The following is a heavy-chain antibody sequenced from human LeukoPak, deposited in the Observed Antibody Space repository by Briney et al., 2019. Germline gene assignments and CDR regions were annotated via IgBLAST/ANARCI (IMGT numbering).Heavy chain of an antibody. CDR2: ICSSGST. Sequence: PSETLSLTCTVSGGSISSYYWSWIRQPAGKGLEWIGRICSSGSTNYNPSLKSRVTMSVDTSKNQFSLKLSSVTAADTAVYYCAREWIVGATDYWGQGTTVTVSS. CDR3: AREWIVGATDY. CDR1: GGSISSYY. J-gene: IGHJ4*03. V-gene: IGHV4-4*07. D-gene: IGHD1-26*01.